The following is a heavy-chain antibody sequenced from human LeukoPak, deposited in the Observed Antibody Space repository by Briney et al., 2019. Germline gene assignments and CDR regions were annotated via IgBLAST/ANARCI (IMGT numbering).Heavy chain of an antibody. CDR1: GFTFSSYS. D-gene: IGHD2-2*01. CDR2: ISYDGSNK. CDR3: ASRGGYCSSTSCPLDY. Sequence: GGSLRLSCAASGFTFSSYSINWVRQAPGKGLEWVAVISYDGSNKYYADSVKGRFTISRDNSKNTLYLQMNSLRAEDTAVYYCASRGGYCSSTSCPLDYWGQGTLVTVSS. J-gene: IGHJ4*02. V-gene: IGHV3-30*03.